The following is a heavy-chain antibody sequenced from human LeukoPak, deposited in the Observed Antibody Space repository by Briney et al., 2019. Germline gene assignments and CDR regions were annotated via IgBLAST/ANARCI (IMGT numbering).Heavy chain of an antibody. CDR1: GGSISSYY. CDR3: AREAGGATIPYYFDY. D-gene: IGHD1-26*01. Sequence: SETLSLTCTVSGGSISSYYWSWIRQPPEKGLEWIGYIYYSGSTNYNPSLKSRVTISVDTSKNQFSLKLSSVTAADTAVYYCAREAGGATIPYYFDYWGQGTLVTVSS. J-gene: IGHJ4*02. CDR2: IYYSGST. V-gene: IGHV4-59*01.